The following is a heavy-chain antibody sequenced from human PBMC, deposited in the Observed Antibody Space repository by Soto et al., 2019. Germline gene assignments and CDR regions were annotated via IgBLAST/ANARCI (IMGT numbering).Heavy chain of an antibody. CDR2: IFPGDSDT. J-gene: IGHJ6*02. CDR3: TTSATGDYYYYAMDV. D-gene: IGHD7-27*01. V-gene: IGHV5-51*01. CDR1: GFSLNTYW. Sequence: PGESLKISCNASGFSLNTYWIGWVRQKPGKGLEWMGSIFPGDSDTRYSPSFQGQVIISADKSISTAYLQWSSLKASDTAMYYCTTSATGDYYYYAMDVWGQGTTVTVSS.